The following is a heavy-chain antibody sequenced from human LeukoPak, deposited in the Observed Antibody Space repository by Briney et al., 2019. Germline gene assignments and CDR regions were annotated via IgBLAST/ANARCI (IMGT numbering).Heavy chain of an antibody. D-gene: IGHD2-15*01. CDR2: VYYTVST. CDR3: ARGGTRWWYAV. J-gene: IGHJ3*01. V-gene: IGHV4-59*01. Sequence: PSETPSLTRTLPGGSLSSYYWSWIRQPPGMGLGRSAYVYYTVSTNYNTSLKSRVTISLDTSKNQFSLNLPSVTAADTAVYYCARGGTRWWYAVWGQGTKVTVSS. CDR1: GGSLSSYY.